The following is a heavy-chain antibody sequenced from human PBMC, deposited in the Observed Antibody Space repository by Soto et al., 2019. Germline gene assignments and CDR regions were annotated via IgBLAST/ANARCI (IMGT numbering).Heavy chain of an antibody. J-gene: IGHJ4*02. CDR1: GFTFSSYS. V-gene: IGHV3-48*02. CDR3: ARDLSIVVVPAAIPTRKN. CDR2: ISSSSSTI. Sequence: PGGSLRLSCAASGFTFSSYSMNWVRQAPGKGLEWVSYISSSSSTIYYADSVKGRFTISRDNAKNSLYLQMNSLRDEDTAVYYCARDLSIVVVPAAIPTRKNWGQGTLVTVSS. D-gene: IGHD2-2*01.